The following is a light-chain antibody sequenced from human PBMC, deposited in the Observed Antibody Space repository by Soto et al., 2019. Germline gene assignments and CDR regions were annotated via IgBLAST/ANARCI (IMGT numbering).Light chain of an antibody. J-gene: IGLJ1*01. Sequence: QSALTQPASVSGSPGQSITISCTGTSRDVGSYNLVSWYQQHPGNAPKLIIYEGTKRPSGVSYRFSGSKSGNTASLTISGLQEEDEGDYHCCSFAGSSTYVFGTGNKVTVL. V-gene: IGLV2-23*01. CDR2: EGT. CDR3: CSFAGSSTYV. CDR1: SRDVGSYNL.